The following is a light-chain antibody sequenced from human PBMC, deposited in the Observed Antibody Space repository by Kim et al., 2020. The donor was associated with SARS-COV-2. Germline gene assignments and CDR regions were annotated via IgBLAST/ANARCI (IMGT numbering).Light chain of an antibody. Sequence: RGTISCTGGSSNIGAGYDVHWYQQLPGTAPKLLIYTNNNRPSGVPDRFSGSKSGTSASLAITGLQAEDEADYFCHSFDSSLSGCVFGGGTQLTVL. CDR2: TNN. CDR3: HSFDSSLSGCV. J-gene: IGLJ3*02. CDR1: SSNIGAGYD. V-gene: IGLV1-40*01.